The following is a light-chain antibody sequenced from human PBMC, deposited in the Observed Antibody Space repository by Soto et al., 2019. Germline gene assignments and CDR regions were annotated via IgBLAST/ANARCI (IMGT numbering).Light chain of an antibody. Sequence: DIVMTQSPDSLAVSLGERATINCKSRQSVLSSSNNKNFLAWYQQQPGQSPKLLIYWASTRESGVPDRFSGSGSGTDFTLTISSLQAEDVAVYYCQKYYSIPYTFGQGTKLEIK. V-gene: IGKV4-1*01. J-gene: IGKJ2*01. CDR3: QKYYSIPYT. CDR2: WAS. CDR1: QSVLSSSNNKNF.